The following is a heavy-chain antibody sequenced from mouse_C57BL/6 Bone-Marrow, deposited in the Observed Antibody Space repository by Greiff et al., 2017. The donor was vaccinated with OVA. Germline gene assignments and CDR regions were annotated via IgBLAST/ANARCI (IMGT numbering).Heavy chain of an antibody. V-gene: IGHV1-39*01. D-gene: IGHD2-4*01. Sequence: EVQLQESGPELVKPGASVKISCKASGYSFTDYNMNWVKQSNGKSLEWIGVINPNYGTTSYNQKFKGKATLTVDQSSSTAYMQLNSLTSEDSAVYYCARFRDYPSYWYFDVWGTGTTVTVSS. CDR1: GYSFTDYN. CDR3: ARFRDYPSYWYFDV. J-gene: IGHJ1*03. CDR2: INPNYGTT.